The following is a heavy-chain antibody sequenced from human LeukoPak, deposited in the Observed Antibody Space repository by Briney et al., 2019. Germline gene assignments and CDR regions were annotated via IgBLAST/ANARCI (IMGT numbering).Heavy chain of an antibody. J-gene: IGHJ4*02. D-gene: IGHD3-22*01. CDR3: ARDNRYYYDSSGYYYFYY. Sequence: GGSLRLSCAASGFTVSSNYMSWVRQAPGKGLEWVSVIYSGGSTYYADSVKGRFTISRDNSKNTLYLQMNSLRAEDTAVYYCARDNRYYYDSSGYYYFYYWGQGTLVTVSS. CDR2: IYSGGST. V-gene: IGHV3-53*01. CDR1: GFTVSSNY.